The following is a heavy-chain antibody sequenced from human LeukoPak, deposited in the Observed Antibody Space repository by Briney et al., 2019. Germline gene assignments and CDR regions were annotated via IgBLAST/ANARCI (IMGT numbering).Heavy chain of an antibody. Sequence: PGGSLRLSCAASGFTFSSYSMNWVRQAPGKGLEWVSYISGSSTTVYYTDSVKGRFTIFRDNAKNSLYLQMNSLRAEDTAVYYCARDYSSGSYYFDYWGQGTLVNVSS. D-gene: IGHD6-25*01. CDR1: GFTFSSYS. CDR2: ISGSSTTV. V-gene: IGHV3-48*01. CDR3: ARDYSSGSYYFDY. J-gene: IGHJ4*02.